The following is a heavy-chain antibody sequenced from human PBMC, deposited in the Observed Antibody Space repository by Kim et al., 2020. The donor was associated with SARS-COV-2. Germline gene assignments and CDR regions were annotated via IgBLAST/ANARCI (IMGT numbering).Heavy chain of an antibody. J-gene: IGHJ3*02. CDR3: ARDLTSIPDYYYDSSGYYTLGAFDI. CDR2: INPSGGST. CDR1: GYTFTSYY. V-gene: IGHV1-46*01. D-gene: IGHD3-22*01. Sequence: ASVKVSCKASGYTFTSYYMHWVRQAPGQGLEWMGIINPSGGSTSYAQKFQGRVTMTRDTSTSTVYMELSSLRSEDTAVYYCARDLTSIPDYYYDSSGYYTLGAFDIWGQGTMVTVSS.